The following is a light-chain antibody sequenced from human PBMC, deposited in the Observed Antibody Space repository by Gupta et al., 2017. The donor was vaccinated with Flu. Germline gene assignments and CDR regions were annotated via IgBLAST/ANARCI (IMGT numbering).Light chain of an antibody. J-gene: IGKJ1*01. V-gene: IGKV3-20*01. CDR3: QQYGRSHSWT. CDR2: GAS. Sequence: EIVLTQSPGTLSLPPGERATLSCRASQSVSSSYLAWYQQKPGQAPRLLIYGASSRATGIPDRVSGSGSGTDFTLTISRREPEDFAVYDCQQYGRSHSWTFGQGTKVEIK. CDR1: QSVSSSY.